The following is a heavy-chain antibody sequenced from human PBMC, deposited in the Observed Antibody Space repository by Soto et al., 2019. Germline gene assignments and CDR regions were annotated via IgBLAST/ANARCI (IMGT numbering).Heavy chain of an antibody. D-gene: IGHD3-10*01. CDR2: INAGNGDT. CDR1: GYTFTNYA. J-gene: IGHJ5*02. CDR3: ARDRSPSGCDP. V-gene: IGHV1-3*01. Sequence: ASVKVSCKASGYTFTNYAIHWVRQAPGQRLEWMGWINAGNGDTKHSQKFQGRVSITRDTSATTAYMDLSSLGSEDTAVYYCARDRSPSGCDPWGQGTLVTVSS.